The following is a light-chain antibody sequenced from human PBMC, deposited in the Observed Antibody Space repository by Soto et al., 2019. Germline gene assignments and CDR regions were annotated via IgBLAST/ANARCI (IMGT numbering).Light chain of an antibody. Sequence: DIQMTQSPSTPSVSVGDRVTITCLASQTISSWLAWYQQKPGKAPKLLSYKASTLKSGVPSRFSGSGSGTEFTLTISSLQPDDFATYYCQHYNSYSEAFGQGAKVDIK. J-gene: IGKJ1*01. CDR2: KAS. CDR3: QHYNSYSEA. V-gene: IGKV1-5*03. CDR1: QTISSW.